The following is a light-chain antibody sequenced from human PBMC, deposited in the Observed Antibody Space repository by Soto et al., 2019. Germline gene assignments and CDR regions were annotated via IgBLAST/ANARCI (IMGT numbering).Light chain of an antibody. CDR3: TSHAGSNNLWV. CDR2: EVN. V-gene: IGLV2-8*01. CDR1: SSDVGAYNS. Sequence: QSALTQPPSASGSPGQSVTISCTGTSSDVGAYNSVSWYQQHPGKAPKLMIYEVNKRPSGVPDRFSGSKSGNTASLTVSGLQAEDEANYYSTSHAGSNNLWVFGGGTKLTVL. J-gene: IGLJ3*02.